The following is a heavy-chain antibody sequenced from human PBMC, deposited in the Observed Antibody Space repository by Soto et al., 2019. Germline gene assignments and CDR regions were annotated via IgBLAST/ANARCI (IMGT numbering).Heavy chain of an antibody. D-gene: IGHD5-12*01. V-gene: IGHV1-8*01. CDR1: GYTFTSYD. CDR3: ARVAEMATIPDY. CDR2: MNPNSGNT. J-gene: IGHJ4*02. Sequence: ASVKVSCKASGYTFTSYDINWVRQATGQGLEWMGWMNPNSGNTGYAQKFQGRVTMTRNTSISTAYIELSSLRSEDTAVYYCARVAEMATIPDYWGQGTLVTVSS.